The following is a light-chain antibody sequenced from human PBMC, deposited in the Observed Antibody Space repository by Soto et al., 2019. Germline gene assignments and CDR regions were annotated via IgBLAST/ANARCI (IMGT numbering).Light chain of an antibody. CDR3: QQRSNWPLT. CDR2: DAS. CDR1: QSVSNY. V-gene: IGKV3-11*01. Sequence: EMVLTQSPATPSLSPGEGATLSCRASQSVSNYLAWYQQKPGQAPRLLIYDASKRATGIPARFSGSGSGTDFTLTISSLEPEDFAVYYCQQRSNWPLTFGGGTKVDIK. J-gene: IGKJ4*01.